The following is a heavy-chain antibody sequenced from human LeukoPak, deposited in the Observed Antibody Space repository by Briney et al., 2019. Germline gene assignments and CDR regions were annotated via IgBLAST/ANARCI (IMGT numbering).Heavy chain of an antibody. J-gene: IGHJ4*02. Sequence: PGGSLRLSCAASGITFSRYAMSWVRQAPGEGLEWVSVISDSGADTYYTDSVKGRFTISRDSSKNTLYLQMNSLRAEDTAVYYCAKMGWTAYDYTNYWGQGTLVTVSS. CDR1: GITFSRYA. CDR2: ISDSGADT. D-gene: IGHD5-12*01. CDR3: AKMGWTAYDYTNY. V-gene: IGHV3-23*01.